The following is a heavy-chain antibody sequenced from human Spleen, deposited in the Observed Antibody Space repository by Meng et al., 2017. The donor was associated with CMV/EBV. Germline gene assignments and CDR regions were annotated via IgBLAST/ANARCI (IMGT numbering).Heavy chain of an antibody. CDR1: GYSFTSYW. D-gene: IGHD6-19*01. J-gene: IGHJ4*02. V-gene: IGHV5-51*01. Sequence: GESLKISCKGSGYSFTSYWIGWVRQMHGKGLEWMGIIYPGDSDTRYSPSLQGQVTMSADKSISTAYLQWSSLKASDTAMYYCGRISGQAGGYFDHWGQGTLVTVSS. CDR2: IYPGDSDT. CDR3: GRISGQAGGYFDH.